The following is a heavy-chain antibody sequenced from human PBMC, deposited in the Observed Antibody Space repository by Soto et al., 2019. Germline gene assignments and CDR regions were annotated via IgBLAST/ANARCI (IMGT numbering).Heavy chain of an antibody. Sequence: PXETLSLTCTVSGCSISSYYWSWIREPPGKGLEWIGYIYYSGITKYSPSLKSRVTISVDTSKNQFSLKLSSVTAADTAVYYCARDSGSGSYSYNYFDHWGQGTLVTVSS. V-gene: IGHV4-59*01. J-gene: IGHJ4*02. CDR1: GCSISSYY. D-gene: IGHD3-10*01. CDR2: IYYSGIT. CDR3: ARDSGSGSYSYNYFDH.